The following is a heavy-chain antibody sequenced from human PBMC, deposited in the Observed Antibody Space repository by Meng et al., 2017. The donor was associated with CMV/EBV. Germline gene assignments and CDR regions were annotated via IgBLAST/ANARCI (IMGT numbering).Heavy chain of an antibody. D-gene: IGHD3-22*01. CDR3: AKIASDYYDSSGCFDY. CDR1: GFTFSSYA. V-gene: IGHV3-23*01. J-gene: IGHJ4*02. CDR2: ISGSGGST. Sequence: GESLKISCAASGFTFSSYAMSWVRQAPGKGPEWVSAISGSGGSTYYADSVKGRFTISRDNSKNTLYLQMNSLRAEDTAVYYCAKIASDYYDSSGCFDYWGQGTLVTVSS.